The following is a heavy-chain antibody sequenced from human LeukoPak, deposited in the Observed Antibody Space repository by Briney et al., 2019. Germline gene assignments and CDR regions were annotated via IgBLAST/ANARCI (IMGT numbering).Heavy chain of an antibody. Sequence: SGTLSLTCAVSGSSISSSNWWNWVRQPPGKGLEWIGEIYHSGSTNYNPSLKSRVTMSVDKSKNQFSLKLSSVTAADTAVYYCARVLGYYDFWSGYLPGYYYGMDVWGQGTTVTVSS. CDR3: ARVLGYYDFWSGYLPGYYYGMDV. V-gene: IGHV4-4*02. CDR1: GSSISSSNW. CDR2: IYHSGST. D-gene: IGHD3-3*01. J-gene: IGHJ6*02.